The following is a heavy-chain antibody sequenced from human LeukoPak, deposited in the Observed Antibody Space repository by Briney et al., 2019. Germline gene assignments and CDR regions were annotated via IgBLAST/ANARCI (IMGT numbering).Heavy chain of an antibody. J-gene: IGHJ4*02. V-gene: IGHV3-15*01. CDR3: TTDFSSAVADTFDY. CDR1: GFTFNNAW. CDR2: IKSKTDGGTT. Sequence: PGGSLRLSCAASGFTFNNAWMSWVRQAPGKGLEWVGRIKSKTDGGTTDYAVPVKGRFTISRDDSKNTLYLQMNSLITEDAAVYYCTTDFSSAVADTFDYWGQGTLVTVSS. D-gene: IGHD6-19*01.